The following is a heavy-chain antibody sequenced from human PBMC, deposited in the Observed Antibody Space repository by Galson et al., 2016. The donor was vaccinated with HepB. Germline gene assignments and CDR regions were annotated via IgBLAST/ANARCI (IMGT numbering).Heavy chain of an antibody. CDR2: ISRRGDST. CDR1: GFTFNNYG. D-gene: IGHD3-16*01. Sequence: SLRLSCAASGFTFNNYGMTWVRQAPGKGLEVVSSISRRGDSTDYADPVKGRFTISRDNSKNTLSLQMNSLRAEDTGVYYCARGSTAPDVWGKGTTVTVS. J-gene: IGHJ6*03. V-gene: IGHV3-23*01. CDR3: ARGSTAPDV.